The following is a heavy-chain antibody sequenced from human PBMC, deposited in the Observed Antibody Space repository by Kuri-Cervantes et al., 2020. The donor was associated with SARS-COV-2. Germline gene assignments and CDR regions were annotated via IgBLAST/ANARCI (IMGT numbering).Heavy chain of an antibody. CDR3: ARGTGDLDQ. CDR2: IYTSGST. CDR1: GDSISSDSYY. J-gene: IGHJ5*02. V-gene: IGHV4-61*02. Sequence: SETLSLTCTVSGDSISSDSYYWTWVRQPAGKGLEWIGRIYTSGSTNYNPSLRSRVTMSVDTSKNQFSLKLTSVTAVDTAVYYCARGTGDLDQWGQGTLVTVSS. D-gene: IGHD7-27*01.